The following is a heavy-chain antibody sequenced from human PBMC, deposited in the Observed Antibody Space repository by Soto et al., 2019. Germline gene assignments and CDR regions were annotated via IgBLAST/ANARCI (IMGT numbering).Heavy chain of an antibody. J-gene: IGHJ4*02. CDR2: ISGSDGKT. V-gene: IGHV3-23*01. CDR3: ARWSYLDY. CDR1: GFSFGSYA. Sequence: LRLSCAASGFSFGSYALSWVRQAPGKGLEWVSTISGSDGKTFYADSVTGRFSISRDTSQSTLYLQMNSLRADDTAMYYCARWSYLDYWGQGTRVTVSS. D-gene: IGHD3-3*01.